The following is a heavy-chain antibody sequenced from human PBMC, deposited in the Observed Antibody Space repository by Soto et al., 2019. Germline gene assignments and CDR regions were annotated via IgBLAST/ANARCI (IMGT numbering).Heavy chain of an antibody. V-gene: IGHV3-64*04. D-gene: IGHD7-27*01. CDR2: ISSNGDST. Sequence: VQVVESGGGLVQPGGSLRLSCSVSGFTIINYAMHWVRQAPGKGLQYVASISSNGDSTYYADSVKGRFTISRDNSKNTLYLQMNSLKTEDTAVYYCTTSERSNLVLYYYGMDVWGQGTTVTVSS. J-gene: IGHJ6*02. CDR1: GFTIINYA. CDR3: TTSERSNLVLYYYGMDV.